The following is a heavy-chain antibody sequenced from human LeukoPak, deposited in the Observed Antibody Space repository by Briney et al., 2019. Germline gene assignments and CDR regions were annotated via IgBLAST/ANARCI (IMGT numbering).Heavy chain of an antibody. Sequence: GASVKVSCKASGYTFTSYGISWVRQAPGQRLEWMGWINTGNGDTKYSQKFQGRVSITRDTSASTAYMELSSLRSEDTAVYYCARDEAWLLSWGQGTLVTVSS. J-gene: IGHJ5*02. CDR1: GYTFTSYG. V-gene: IGHV1-3*04. CDR3: ARDEAWLLS. CDR2: INTGNGDT. D-gene: IGHD5-12*01.